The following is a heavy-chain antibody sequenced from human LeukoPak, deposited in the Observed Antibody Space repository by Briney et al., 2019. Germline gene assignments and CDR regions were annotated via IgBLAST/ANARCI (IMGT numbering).Heavy chain of an antibody. CDR1: GFTFSSYA. CDR2: ISYDGSNK. D-gene: IGHD2-2*01. J-gene: IGHJ6*03. Sequence: GGSLRLSCAASGFTFSSYAVHWVRQAPGKGLEWVAVISYDGSNKYYADSVKGRFTISRDNSKNTLYLQMNSLRAEDTAVYYCARDSTSDYYYYMDVWGKGTTVTVSS. V-gene: IGHV3-30-3*01. CDR3: ARDSTSDYYYYMDV.